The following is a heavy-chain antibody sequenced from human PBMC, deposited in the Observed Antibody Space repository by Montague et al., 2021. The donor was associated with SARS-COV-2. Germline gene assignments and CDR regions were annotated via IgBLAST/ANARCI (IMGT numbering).Heavy chain of an antibody. J-gene: IGHJ6*02. D-gene: IGHD3-10*01. CDR2: ISGSGGST. CDR3: AKDIAVLGELSYYYGMDV. CDR1: GFTLSSYA. Sequence: SLRLSCAASGFTLSSYAMSWVRQAPGKGLEWVSAISGSGGSTYYADSVKGRFTISRDNSKNTLYLQMNSLRAEDTAVYYCAKDIAVLGELSYYYGMDVWGQGTTVTVSS. V-gene: IGHV3-23*01.